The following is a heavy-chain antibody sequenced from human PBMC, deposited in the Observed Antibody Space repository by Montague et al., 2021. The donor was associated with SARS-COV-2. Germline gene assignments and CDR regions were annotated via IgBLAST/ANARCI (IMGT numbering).Heavy chain of an antibody. Sequence: TLSLTCTVSIGFISSGSYYWSWIRQPAGKGLEWIGRIYTRGSTKYXXXVESRVTISVDTSRNQFSLKLRSVTAADTAVYYCARDGYSSGWNGLHWFDPWSQGTLVTVSS. CDR1: IGFISSGSYY. V-gene: IGHV4-61*02. J-gene: IGHJ5*02. CDR2: IYTRGST. D-gene: IGHD6-25*01. CDR3: ARDGYSSGWNGLHWFDP.